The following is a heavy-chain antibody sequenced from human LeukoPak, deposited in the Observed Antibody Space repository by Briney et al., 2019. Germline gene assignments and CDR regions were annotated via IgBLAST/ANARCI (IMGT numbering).Heavy chain of an antibody. V-gene: IGHV1-2*02. CDR1: GYTFTNYY. CDR3: ARVRDGHAFDI. Sequence: ASVKVSCKTSGYTFTNYYINWVRQAPGQGPEWMGWINPKSGGANYAQKFQGRVTITADKSTSTAYMELSSLRSEDTAVYYCARVRDGHAFDIWGQGTMVTVSS. CDR2: INPKSGGA. J-gene: IGHJ3*02. D-gene: IGHD5-24*01.